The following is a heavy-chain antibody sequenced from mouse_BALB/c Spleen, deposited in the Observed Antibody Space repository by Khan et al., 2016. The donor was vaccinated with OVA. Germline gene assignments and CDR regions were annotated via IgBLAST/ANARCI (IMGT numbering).Heavy chain of an antibody. J-gene: IGHJ4*01. D-gene: IGHD1-1*02. V-gene: IGHV1S56*01. CDR3: ARDEYVVVDALGY. CDR2: IYPGNVNT. CDR1: GYTFTTYY. Sequence: VQLQESGPDLVKPGASVKISCKASGYTFTTYYLHCVKQRLGQGLEWFGWIYPGNVNTKYNEKLKGQATLTADNTSSPAYMQVRSLTSEDSAVWFCARDEYVVVDALGYWGQGASITVSS.